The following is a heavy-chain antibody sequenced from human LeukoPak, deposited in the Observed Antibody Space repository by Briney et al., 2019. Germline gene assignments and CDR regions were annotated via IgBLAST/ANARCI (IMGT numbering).Heavy chain of an antibody. Sequence: ASVRVSCKASGGTFSSYAISWVRQAPGQGLEWMGGIIPIFGTANYAQKFQGRVTITADESTSTAYMELSSLRSEDTAVYYCARGIVGATGWHYYYYYGMDVWGQGTTVTVSS. CDR2: IIPIFGTA. CDR1: GGTFSSYA. D-gene: IGHD1-26*01. V-gene: IGHV1-69*13. J-gene: IGHJ6*02. CDR3: ARGIVGATGWHYYYYYGMDV.